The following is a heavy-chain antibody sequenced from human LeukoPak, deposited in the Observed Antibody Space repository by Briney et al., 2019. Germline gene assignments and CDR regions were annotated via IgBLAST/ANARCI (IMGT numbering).Heavy chain of an antibody. CDR2: IYTSGST. V-gene: IGHV4-4*07. D-gene: IGHD6-25*01. CDR3: ARGRTSSGWRRGWFDP. Sequence: SETLSLTCTVSGGSISSYYWSWIRQPAGKGLEWIGRIYTSGSTNYNPSLKSRATMSVDTSKNQFSLKLSSVTAADTAVYYCARGRTSSGWRRGWFDPWGQGTLVTVSS. CDR1: GGSISSYY. J-gene: IGHJ5*02.